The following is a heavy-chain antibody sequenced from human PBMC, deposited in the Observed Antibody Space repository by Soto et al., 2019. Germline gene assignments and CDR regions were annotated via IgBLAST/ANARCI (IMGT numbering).Heavy chain of an antibody. V-gene: IGHV3-9*01. J-gene: IGHJ4*02. D-gene: IGHD1-26*01. CDR3: VKDMKWGGMTTIHYFDS. CDR2: ISSNSDTI. CDR1: GFTIDDYA. Sequence: EVLLVESGGGLVQPGRSLRLSCAASGFTIDDYAMHWVRQVPGKGLEWVSGISSNSDTIDYADSVKGRFTISRDNAKNSLFLQMNTLRPEDTALYYCVKDMKWGGMTTIHYFDSWGQGTLVTVSS.